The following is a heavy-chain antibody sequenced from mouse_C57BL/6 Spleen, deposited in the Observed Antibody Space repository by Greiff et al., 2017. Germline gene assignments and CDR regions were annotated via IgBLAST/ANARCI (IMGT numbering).Heavy chain of an antibody. CDR1: GFAFSSSW. Sequence: VKLMESGPELVKPGASVKISCKASGFAFSSSWMHWVKQRPGKGLEWIGWIYPGDGDIYYKGTFKGKATLTADKSSSTAYMQLSSLTSEDSAVYFCARPQLRLEGAYWGQGTLVTVSA. J-gene: IGHJ3*01. CDR2: IYPGDGDI. CDR3: ARPQLRLEGAY. V-gene: IGHV1-82*01. D-gene: IGHD3-2*02.